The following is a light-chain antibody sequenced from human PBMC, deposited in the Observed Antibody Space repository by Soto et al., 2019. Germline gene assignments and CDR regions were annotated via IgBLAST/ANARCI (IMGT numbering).Light chain of an antibody. CDR1: SSDVGGYTF. CDR3: LSYSSSTSPYV. Sequence: QSVLTQPASVSGSPGQSITISCTGTSSDVGGYTFVSWYQQHPGKAPKLMIYDVTNRPSGVSNRFSGSKSGNTASLTISGLQAEDEADYYCLSYSSSTSPYVRGTGTKVT. V-gene: IGLV2-14*01. CDR2: DVT. J-gene: IGLJ1*01.